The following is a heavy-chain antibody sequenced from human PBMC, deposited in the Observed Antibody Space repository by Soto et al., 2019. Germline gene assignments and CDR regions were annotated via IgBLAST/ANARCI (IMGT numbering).Heavy chain of an antibody. J-gene: IGHJ6*02. D-gene: IGHD1-1*01. CDR3: ARWGPGTIPYYYYGMDV. Sequence: GESLKISCKGSGYSFTSYWIGWVRQMPGKGLEWMGIIYPGDSDTRYSPSFQGQVTISADKSISTAYLQWSSLKASDTAMYYCARWGPGTIPYYYYGMDVWGQGTTVTVSS. CDR2: IYPGDSDT. V-gene: IGHV5-51*01. CDR1: GYSFTSYW.